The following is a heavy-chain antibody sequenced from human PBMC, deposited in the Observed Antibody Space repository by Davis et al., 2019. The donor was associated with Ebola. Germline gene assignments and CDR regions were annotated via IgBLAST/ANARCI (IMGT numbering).Heavy chain of an antibody. CDR2: ITSDGGIT. J-gene: IGHJ4*02. CDR1: GFTFSTYW. D-gene: IGHD3-22*01. CDR3: ARDFDRVRT. V-gene: IGHV3-74*01. Sequence: GESLKISCGASGFTFSTYWMHWVRQAPGKGLVWVSRITSDGGITTYADSVKGRFTISRDNAKNTLYLQMNSLRAEDTAVYYCARDFDRVRTWGQGTLVTVSS.